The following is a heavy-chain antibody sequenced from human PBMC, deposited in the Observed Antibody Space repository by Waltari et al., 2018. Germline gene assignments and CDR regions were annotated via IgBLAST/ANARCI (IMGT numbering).Heavy chain of an antibody. CDR1: GDSVSSNSAA. CDR3: AREESSWRGYYYYGMDV. J-gene: IGHJ6*02. D-gene: IGHD6-13*01. V-gene: IGHV6-1*01. Sequence: QVQLQQSGPGLVKPSQTLSLTCAISGDSVSSNSAAWHWIRQSPSRGLEWLGRTYYRSKGYNDYAVSVKSRITINPDTSKNQFSLQLNSVTPEDTAVYYCAREESSWRGYYYYGMDVWGQGTTVTVSS. CDR2: TYYRSKGYN.